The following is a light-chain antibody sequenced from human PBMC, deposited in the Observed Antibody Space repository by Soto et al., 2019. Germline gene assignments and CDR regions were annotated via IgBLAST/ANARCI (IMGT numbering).Light chain of an antibody. CDR2: DAS. CDR3: QQYNSYSPRT. J-gene: IGKJ1*01. CDR1: QSISSW. V-gene: IGKV1-5*01. Sequence: IQMTQSPSTLSASVGDRVTITCRASQSISSWLAWYQQKPGKAPKLLIYDASSVESGVPSRFSGSGSGTEFTLTISSLQPDDFATYYCQQYNSYSPRTFGQGTKVDIK.